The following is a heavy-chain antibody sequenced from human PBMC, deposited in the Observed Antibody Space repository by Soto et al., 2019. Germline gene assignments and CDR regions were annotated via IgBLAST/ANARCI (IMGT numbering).Heavy chain of an antibody. CDR2: IIPIFGTP. D-gene: IGHD5-18*01. J-gene: IGHJ3*02. Sequence: QVQLVQSGAEVKKPGSSVKVSCKASGGTFSSYAISWVRQAPGQGLEWMGGIIPIFGTPNYAQKFQGRVTITADKSTSTAYVELSSLRCEDTAMYYCAGEGVTGMVKGRDAFDIWGQGTMVTVSS. CDR3: AGEGVTGMVKGRDAFDI. CDR1: GGTFSSYA. V-gene: IGHV1-69*06.